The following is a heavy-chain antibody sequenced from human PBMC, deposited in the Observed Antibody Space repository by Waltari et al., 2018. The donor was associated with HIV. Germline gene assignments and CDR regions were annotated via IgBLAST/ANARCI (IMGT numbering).Heavy chain of an antibody. CDR3: ARDENGSLYFHL. CDR2: TYYRSKLFH. V-gene: IGHV6-1*01. CDR1: GDRVSSNSAA. Sequence: QVQLQQSGPGLVKPSQTSSLPCVISGDRVSSNSAAWSWIRQSPSRGLEWLGRTYYRSKLFHDYAVSVKSRITINPDTSKNQFSLQLNSVTPEDTAVYYCARDENGSLYFHLWGQGTLVTVSS. D-gene: IGHD2-15*01. J-gene: IGHJ1*01.